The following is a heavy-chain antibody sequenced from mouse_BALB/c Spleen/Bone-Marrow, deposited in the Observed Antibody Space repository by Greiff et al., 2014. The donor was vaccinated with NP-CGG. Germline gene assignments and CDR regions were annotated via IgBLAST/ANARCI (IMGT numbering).Heavy chain of an antibody. D-gene: IGHD1-1*02. Sequence: EVQLVESGGGLVKPGGSLKLSCAASGFTFSDFYMFWFRQTPEKRLEWVATISNGGTYTYYPDSVKGRFTISRDNAKNNLYLQMSSLKSEDTAMYYCARSGKRYGAMDYWGQGTSVTVTS. CDR1: GFTFSDFY. CDR2: ISNGGTYT. CDR3: ARSGKRYGAMDY. V-gene: IGHV5-4*02. J-gene: IGHJ4*01.